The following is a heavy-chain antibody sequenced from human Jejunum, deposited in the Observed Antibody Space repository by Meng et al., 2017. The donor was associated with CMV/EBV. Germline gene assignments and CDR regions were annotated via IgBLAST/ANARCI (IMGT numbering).Heavy chain of an antibody. D-gene: IGHD5-18*01. J-gene: IGHJ4*02. CDR2: VTSSSHYT. Sequence: ASGFTFSSFAMSWVRQAPGKGLEWVSTVTSSSHYTYYADSVEGRFTISRDNSKNKVFLQMNSLRDEDTAVYYCAKSLVDTGMDLDDWGQGTVVTVSS. CDR1: GFTFSSFA. CDR3: AKSLVDTGMDLDD. V-gene: IGHV3-23*01.